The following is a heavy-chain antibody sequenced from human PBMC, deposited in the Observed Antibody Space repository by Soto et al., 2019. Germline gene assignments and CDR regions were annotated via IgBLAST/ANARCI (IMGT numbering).Heavy chain of an antibody. Sequence: SETLSLTCTVSGGSISSSSYYWGWIRQPPGKGLEWIGSIYYSGSTYYNPSLKSRVTISVDTSKNQFSLKLSSVTAADTAVYYCARHVEVTTVTLPYYFDYWGQGTMVTVSA. J-gene: IGHJ4*02. D-gene: IGHD4-4*01. CDR2: IYYSGST. V-gene: IGHV4-39*01. CDR1: GGSISSSSYY. CDR3: ARHVEVTTVTLPYYFDY.